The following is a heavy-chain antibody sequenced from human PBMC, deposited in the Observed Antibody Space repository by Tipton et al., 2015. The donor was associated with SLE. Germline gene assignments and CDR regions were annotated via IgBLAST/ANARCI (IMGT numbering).Heavy chain of an antibody. D-gene: IGHD2-21*02. CDR1: GFTFGDYS. CDR3: TGSDVDVTAVPAY. J-gene: IGHJ4*02. CDR2: IRSEGLGGTP. Sequence: SLRLSCSGSGFTFGDYSMSWFRQAPGKRLEWIGYIRSEGLGGTPEHAASLKSRFTISRDNSKSTAYLQMNSLRIEDTAVYYCTGSDVDVTAVPAYWGQGALVTVSS. V-gene: IGHV3-49*03.